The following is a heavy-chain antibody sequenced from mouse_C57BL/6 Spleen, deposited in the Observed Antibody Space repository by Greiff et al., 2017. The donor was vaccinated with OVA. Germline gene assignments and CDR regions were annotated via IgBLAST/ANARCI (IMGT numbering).Heavy chain of an antibody. J-gene: IGHJ3*01. V-gene: IGHV1-64*01. CDR3: ARSYSSGYAWFAY. CDR1: GYTFTSYW. CDR2: IHPNSGST. D-gene: IGHD3-2*02. Sequence: VQLQQPGAELVKPGASVKLSCKASGYTFTSYWMHWVKQRPGQGLEWIGMIHPNSGSTNYNEKFKSKATLTVDKSSSTAYMQLSSLTSEDSAVYYCARSYSSGYAWFAYWGQGTLVTVSA.